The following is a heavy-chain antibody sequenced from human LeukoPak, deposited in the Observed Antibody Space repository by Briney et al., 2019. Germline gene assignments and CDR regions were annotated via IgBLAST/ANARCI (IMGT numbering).Heavy chain of an antibody. Sequence: SVKVSCKASGYTFSSHYMHWVRQAPGQGLEWMGVISPSGDATLYAQKFQGRVTMTRDTSTSTLYMDLSSLRSEDTAVYYCATDSPKGYLTVDYWGQGTLVTVSS. J-gene: IGHJ4*02. CDR3: ATDSPKGYLTVDY. CDR2: ISPSGDAT. D-gene: IGHD3-16*02. CDR1: GYTFSSHY. V-gene: IGHV1-46*01.